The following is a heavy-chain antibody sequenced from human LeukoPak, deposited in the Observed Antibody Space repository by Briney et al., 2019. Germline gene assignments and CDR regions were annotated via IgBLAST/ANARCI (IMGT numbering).Heavy chain of an antibody. CDR1: GFTFSSYP. V-gene: IGHV3-30*04. J-gene: IGHJ4*02. Sequence: QPGGSLRLSCAASGFTFSSYPMHWVRQAPGKGLEWVAVISYDGSNKYYADSVKGRFTISRDNSKNTLYLQMNSLRAEDTAVYYCASRHYDFGYYWGQGTLVTVSS. D-gene: IGHD4-17*01. CDR2: ISYDGSNK. CDR3: ASRHYDFGYY.